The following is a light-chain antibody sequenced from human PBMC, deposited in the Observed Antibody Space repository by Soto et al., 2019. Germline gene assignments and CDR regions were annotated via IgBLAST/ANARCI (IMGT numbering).Light chain of an antibody. CDR2: GVT. V-gene: IGLV2-8*01. J-gene: IGLJ1*01. CDR1: SSDVGRYDY. Sequence: QSALTQPPSASGSPGQSVTFSCTGTSSDVGRYDYVSWYQQHPGKAPKLLIYGVTRRPSGVPDRFSGSKSGNTAFLTVSGLQAEDEAYYYCSSYVGSNIYVFGTGTKVTVL. CDR3: SSYVGSNIYV.